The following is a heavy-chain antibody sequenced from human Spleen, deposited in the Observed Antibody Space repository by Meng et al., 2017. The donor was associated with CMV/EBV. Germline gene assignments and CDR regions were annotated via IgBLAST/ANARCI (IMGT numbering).Heavy chain of an antibody. CDR1: GYTLTVYY. CDR2: TNPNSGGT. V-gene: IGHV1-2*02. Sequence: QVHRVRYRAEVHKPGDQVKVSDKASGYTLTVYYMHWVRQAPGQGLEWMGWTNPNSGGTNYAQKFQGRVTMTRDTSISTAYMELSRLRSDDTAVYYCAREASGSYGSWFDPWGQGTLVTVSS. D-gene: IGHD1-26*01. CDR3: AREASGSYGSWFDP. J-gene: IGHJ5*02.